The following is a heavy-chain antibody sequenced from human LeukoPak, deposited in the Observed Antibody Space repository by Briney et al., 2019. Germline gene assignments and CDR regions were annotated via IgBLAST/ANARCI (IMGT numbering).Heavy chain of an antibody. CDR2: ISSSGSTI. V-gene: IGHV3-11*01. Sequence: GGSLRLYCAASGFTFSDYYMSWIRQAPGKGLEWVSYISSSGSTIYYADSVKGRFTISSDNAKNSLYLQMNSLRAEDTAVYYCARDPGDYVWGSYRYKRPYYFDYWGQGTLVTVSS. CDR3: ARDPGDYVWGSYRYKRPYYFDY. CDR1: GFTFSDYY. D-gene: IGHD3-16*02. J-gene: IGHJ4*02.